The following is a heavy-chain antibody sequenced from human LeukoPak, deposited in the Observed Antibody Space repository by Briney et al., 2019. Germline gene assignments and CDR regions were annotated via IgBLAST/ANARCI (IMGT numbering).Heavy chain of an antibody. CDR3: ASMLLGGSGWYDY. J-gene: IGHJ4*02. CDR2: ISSSSSYI. Sequence: GGSLRLSCAASGLTFSSYSMNWVRQAPGKGLEWVSSISSSSSYIYYADSVKGRFTISRDNAKNSLYLQMNSLRAEDTAVYYYASMLLGGSGWYDYWGQGTLVTVSS. D-gene: IGHD6-19*01. V-gene: IGHV3-21*01. CDR1: GLTFSSYS.